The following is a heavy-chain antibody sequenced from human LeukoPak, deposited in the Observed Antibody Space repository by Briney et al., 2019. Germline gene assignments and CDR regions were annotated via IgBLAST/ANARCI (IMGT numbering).Heavy chain of an antibody. V-gene: IGHV3-23*01. D-gene: IGHD2-15*01. J-gene: IGHJ4*02. Sequence: PGGSLRLSCAASGFTFSTYSMNWVRQAPGKGLEWVSSISGSGGSTYYADSVKGRFTISRDNSKNTLYLQMNSLRAEDTALYYCAKRYCSGGTCYIDYWGQGTLVTVSS. CDR2: ISGSGGST. CDR3: AKRYCSGGTCYIDY. CDR1: GFTFSTYS.